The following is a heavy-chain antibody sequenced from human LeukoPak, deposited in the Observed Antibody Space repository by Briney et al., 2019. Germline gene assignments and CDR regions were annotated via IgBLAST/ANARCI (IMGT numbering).Heavy chain of an antibody. CDR2: IYHSGIT. CDR3: ARQTGSGLFILP. V-gene: IGHV4-38-2*02. D-gene: IGHD3/OR15-3a*01. Sequence: SSETLSLTCTVSGYSISSGYYWGWIRQPPGKGLEWIGSIYHSGITYYNPSLKSRVTISVDTSKNQFSLKLSSVTAADTAVYYCARQTGSGLFILPGGQGTLVTVSS. J-gene: IGHJ4*02. CDR1: GYSISSGYY.